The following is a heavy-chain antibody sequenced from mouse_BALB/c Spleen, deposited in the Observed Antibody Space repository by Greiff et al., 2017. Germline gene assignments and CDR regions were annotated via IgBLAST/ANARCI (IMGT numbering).Heavy chain of an antibody. CDR3: AKTGPYYFDY. V-gene: IGHV5-9*03. CDR1: GFTFSSYT. CDR2: ISSGGGNT. J-gene: IGHJ2*01. D-gene: IGHD4-1*01. Sequence: EVKLVESGGGLVKPGGSLKLPCAASGFTFSSYTMSWVRQTPEKRLEWVATISSGGGNTYYPDSVKGLFTISRDNAKNNLYLQMSSLRSEDTALYYCAKTGPYYFDYWGQGTTLTVSS.